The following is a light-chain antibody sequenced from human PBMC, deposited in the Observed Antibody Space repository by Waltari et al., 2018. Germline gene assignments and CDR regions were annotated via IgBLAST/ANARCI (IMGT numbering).Light chain of an antibody. CDR1: ALPKQY. V-gene: IGLV3-25*03. CDR2: KDE. Sequence: SYELTQPPSVSVSPGQTARITSSGDALPKQYVYWYQQKPGQAPVLFLYKDEERPSGIPERFSGSSSGTTATLTISGVQAEDEADYYCQSADSTGTYYVFAAGTKVTVL. J-gene: IGLJ1*01. CDR3: QSADSTGTYYV.